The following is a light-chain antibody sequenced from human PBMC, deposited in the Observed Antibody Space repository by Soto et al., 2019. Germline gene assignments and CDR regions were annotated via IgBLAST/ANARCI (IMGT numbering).Light chain of an antibody. CDR3: QQYGSPGT. CDR2: GAS. Sequence: EIVLTQSPCTPSLSPGERATLSCRASQSVSNNYLAWYQQKPGQAPRLLIYGASNRATGIPDRFSGSGSGTDFTLTISRLEPEDFAVYYCQQYGSPGTFGQGTKVDIK. J-gene: IGKJ1*01. CDR1: QSVSNNY. V-gene: IGKV3-20*01.